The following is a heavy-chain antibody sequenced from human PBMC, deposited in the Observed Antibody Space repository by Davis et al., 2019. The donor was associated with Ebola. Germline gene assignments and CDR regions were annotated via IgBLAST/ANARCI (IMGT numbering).Heavy chain of an antibody. CDR3: ARDLAGFGYTYSGDYYYGMDV. CDR2: ISYDGSNK. CDR1: GFTFNIFD. J-gene: IGHJ6*02. D-gene: IGHD5-18*01. Sequence: GGSLRLSCAASGFTFNIFDMHWVRQAPGKGLEWVAVISYDGSNKYYADSVKGRFTISRDNSKNTLYLQMNRLRVEDTAVYYCARDLAGFGYTYSGDYYYGMDVWGQGTTVTVSS. V-gene: IGHV3-33*05.